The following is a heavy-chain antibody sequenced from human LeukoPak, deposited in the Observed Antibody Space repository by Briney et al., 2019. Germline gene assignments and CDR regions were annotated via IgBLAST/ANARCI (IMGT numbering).Heavy chain of an antibody. CDR3: ARLGSRVRGVNFYYYIGMDV. Sequence: GESLKISCKGSAYSFNSYWIAWVRRMPGKGLDWMRIIYPGDSDIRYSPSVQGQFTISGDKSINTACLQWSSLKASDTAMYYCARLGSRVRGVNFYYYIGMDVWGQGTTVTVSS. CDR2: IYPGDSDI. CDR1: AYSFNSYW. D-gene: IGHD3-10*01. J-gene: IGHJ6*02. V-gene: IGHV5-51*01.